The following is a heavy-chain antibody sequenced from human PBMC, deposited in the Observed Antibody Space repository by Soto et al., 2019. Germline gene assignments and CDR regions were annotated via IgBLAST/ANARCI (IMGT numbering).Heavy chain of an antibody. Sequence: QVQLVQSGAEVKKPGASVKVSCKASGYTFTSYGISWVRQAPGQGLEWMGWISAYNGNTNYPQKLQGRVTMTTDTSTSTAYMXLRSQRSDXXXXXXXXXXXXXXXXXGQXXXVTVSS. CDR1: GYTFTSYG. V-gene: IGHV1-18*01. CDR3: XXXXXXXXX. J-gene: IGHJ1*01. CDR2: ISAYNGNT.